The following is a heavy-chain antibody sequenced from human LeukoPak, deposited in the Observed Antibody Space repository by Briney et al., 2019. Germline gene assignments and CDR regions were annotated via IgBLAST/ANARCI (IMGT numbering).Heavy chain of an antibody. J-gene: IGHJ4*02. Sequence: ASVKVSCKASGYTFTGYYMHWVQQAPGQGLEWMGWINPNSGGTNYAQKFQGRVTMTRDTSISTAYMELSRLRSDDTAVYYCARDYYDSSGYLVLVYWGQGTLVTVSS. CDR2: INPNSGGT. V-gene: IGHV1-2*02. CDR3: ARDYYDSSGYLVLVY. CDR1: GYTFTGYY. D-gene: IGHD3-22*01.